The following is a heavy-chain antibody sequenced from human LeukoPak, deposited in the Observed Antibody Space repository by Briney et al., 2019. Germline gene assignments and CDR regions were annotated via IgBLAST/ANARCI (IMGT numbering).Heavy chain of an antibody. CDR2: ISYDGSNK. J-gene: IGHJ6*02. Sequence: HPGGSLRLSCAASGFTFSSYGMHWVRQAPGKGLEWVAVISYDGSNKCYADSVKGRFTISRDNSKNTLYLQMNGLRAEDTAVYYCAKTTGKADYYYGMDVWGQGTTVTVSS. D-gene: IGHD1-1*01. CDR3: AKTTGKADYYYGMDV. V-gene: IGHV3-30*18. CDR1: GFTFSSYG.